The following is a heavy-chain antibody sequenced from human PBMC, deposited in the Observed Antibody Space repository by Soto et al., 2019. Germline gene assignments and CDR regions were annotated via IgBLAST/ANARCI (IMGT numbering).Heavy chain of an antibody. CDR3: ARDRVYGSGRNCMDV. J-gene: IGHJ6*02. Sequence: QVQLKESGPGLVKPSQTLSLTCTVSGGSISSGVYYWSWIRQHPGKGLEWIGSIYYRGSTYYNPSLKSRVTRSVDTSKNQFSLKLSSVTAADTAVYYCARDRVYGSGRNCMDVWGQGTTVTVSS. V-gene: IGHV4-31*03. CDR2: IYYRGST. D-gene: IGHD3-10*01. CDR1: GGSISSGVYY.